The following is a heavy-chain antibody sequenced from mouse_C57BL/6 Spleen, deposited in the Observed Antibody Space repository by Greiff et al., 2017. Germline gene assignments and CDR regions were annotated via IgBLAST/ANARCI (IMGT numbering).Heavy chain of an antibody. J-gene: IGHJ2*01. CDR2: INPNNGGT. D-gene: IGHD1-1*01. CDR1: GYTFTDYY. Sequence: DVQLQQSGPELVKPGASVKISCKASGYTFTDYYMNWVKQSHGKSLEWIGDINPNNGGTSYNQKFKGKATLTVDKSSSTAYMELRSLTSEDSAVYYCARSNLFFYYGSSYFDYWGQGTTLTVSS. CDR3: ARSNLFFYYGSSYFDY. V-gene: IGHV1-26*01.